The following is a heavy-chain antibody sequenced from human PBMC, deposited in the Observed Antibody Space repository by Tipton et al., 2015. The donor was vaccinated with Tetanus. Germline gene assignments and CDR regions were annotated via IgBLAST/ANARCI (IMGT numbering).Heavy chain of an antibody. V-gene: IGHV3-9*01. J-gene: IGHJ4*02. CDR2: ISWNSGSI. D-gene: IGHD6-19*01. CDR1: GFTFDDYA. CDR3: AKDGSQWLVMYYFDY. Sequence: VQLVQSGGGLVQPGRSLRLSCAASGFTFDDYAMHWVRQAPGKGLEWVSGISWNSGSIGYADSVKGRFTISRDNAKNSLYLQMNSLRAEDTALYYCAKDGSQWLVMYYFDYWGQGTLVTVSS.